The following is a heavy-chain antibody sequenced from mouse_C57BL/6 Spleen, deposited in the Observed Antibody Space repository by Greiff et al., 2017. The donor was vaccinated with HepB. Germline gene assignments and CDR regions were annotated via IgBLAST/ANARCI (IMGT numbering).Heavy chain of an antibody. CDR2: ISSGGSYT. V-gene: IGHV5-6*01. CDR3: ARLITTVVAWYFDV. CDR1: GFTFSSYG. Sequence: VQLKESGGDLVKPGGSLKLSCAASGFTFSSYGMSWVRQTPDKRLEWVATISSGGSYTYYPDSVKGRFTISRDNAKNTLYLQMSSLKSEDTAMYYCARLITTVVAWYFDVWGTGTTVTVSS. D-gene: IGHD1-1*01. J-gene: IGHJ1*03.